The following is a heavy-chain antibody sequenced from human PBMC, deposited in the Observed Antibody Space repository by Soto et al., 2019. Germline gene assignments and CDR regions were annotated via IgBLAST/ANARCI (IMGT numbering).Heavy chain of an antibody. J-gene: IGHJ4*02. V-gene: IGHV4-59*12. D-gene: IGHD2-8*02. CDR1: GGSISNSY. CDR3: ARDKITGLFDY. Sequence: SETLSLTCTVSGGSISNSYWSWIRQPPGKGLQWIAYIHSSGSTNYNPSLKSRVTMSVDTSKNQFSLKLSSVTAADTAVYYCARDKITGLFDYWGQGTLVTVSS. CDR2: IHSSGST.